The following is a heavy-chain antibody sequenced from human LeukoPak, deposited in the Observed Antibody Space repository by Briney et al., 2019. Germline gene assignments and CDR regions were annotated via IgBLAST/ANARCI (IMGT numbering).Heavy chain of an antibody. V-gene: IGHV3-21*01. CDR3: ARDYYDSSGYYSCFDY. Sequence: GPSLRPSCAPSGLSFSTYSISCVRQPPGKGLEWVSSISSSSSYISYADSVKGRFTISRDNAKNSLYLQMSSLRAEDTAVYYCARDYYDSSGYYSCFDYWGQGTLVTVSS. J-gene: IGHJ4*02. D-gene: IGHD3-22*01. CDR2: ISSSSSYI. CDR1: GLSFSTYS.